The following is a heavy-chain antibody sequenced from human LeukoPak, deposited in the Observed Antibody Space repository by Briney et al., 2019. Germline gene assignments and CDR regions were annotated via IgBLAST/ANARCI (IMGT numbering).Heavy chain of an antibody. V-gene: IGHV3-30*04. Sequence: HPGGSLRLSCAASGFTFSSYAMHWVRQAPGKGLEWVAVISYDGSNKYYADSVKGRFTISRDNSKNTLYLQMNSLRAEDTAVYYCARGRASPEHAYYFDYWGQGTLVTVSS. CDR3: ARGRASPEHAYYFDY. CDR2: ISYDGSNK. D-gene: IGHD1/OR15-1a*01. J-gene: IGHJ4*02. CDR1: GFTFSSYA.